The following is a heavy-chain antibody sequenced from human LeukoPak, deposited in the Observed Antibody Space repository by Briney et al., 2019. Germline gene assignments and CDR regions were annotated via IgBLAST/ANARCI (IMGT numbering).Heavy chain of an antibody. CDR2: ISGSGGST. J-gene: IGHJ4*02. V-gene: IGHV3-23*01. Sequence: PGGSLRLSCAASGFTFSSYAMSWVRQAPGKGLEWVSAISGSGGSTYYADSVKGRFTISRDDSKSTLYLQMNSLRAEDTAVYYCAKELRSYTLFDYWGQGTLVTVSS. CDR3: AKELRSYTLFDY. CDR1: GFTFSSYA. D-gene: IGHD3-16*01.